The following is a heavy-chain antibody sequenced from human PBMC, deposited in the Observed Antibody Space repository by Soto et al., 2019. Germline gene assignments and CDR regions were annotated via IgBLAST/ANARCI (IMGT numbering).Heavy chain of an antibody. CDR3: AGWIQLQQYYYYGMDV. CDR2: IYHSGST. Sequence: QVQLQESGPGLVKPSGTLSLTCAVSGGSISSSNWWSWVRQPPGKGLEWIGEIYHSGSTNYNPSLKRRVTISVVKFKYPFSLKLSSVTAADTAVYYCAGWIQLQQYYYYGMDVWGQGTTVTVSS. V-gene: IGHV4-4*02. CDR1: GGSISSSNW. D-gene: IGHD5-18*01. J-gene: IGHJ6*02.